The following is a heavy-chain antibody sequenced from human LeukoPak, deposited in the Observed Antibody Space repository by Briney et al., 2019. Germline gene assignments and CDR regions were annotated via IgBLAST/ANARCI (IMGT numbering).Heavy chain of an antibody. CDR1: GYTFTGYY. V-gene: IGHV1-2*02. D-gene: IGHD5-12*01. CDR2: INPYSGGT. Sequence: ASVKVSCKASGYTFTGYYMHWVRQAPGQGIEWMGWINPYSGGTNYAQKFQGRVTMTRDTSINTAYMEVSRLQSDDSAVYYCARWALYSGYSSYWGQGTLVTVSS. J-gene: IGHJ4*02. CDR3: ARWALYSGYSSY.